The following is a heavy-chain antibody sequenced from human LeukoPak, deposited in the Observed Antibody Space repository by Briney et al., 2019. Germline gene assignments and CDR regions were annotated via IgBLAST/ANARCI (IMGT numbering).Heavy chain of an antibody. CDR3: AHGTVYQLDY. J-gene: IGHJ4*02. Sequence: PGGTLRLSGVASGFSFSSDGMSWVRQAPGRGLEWVSGILGGAGSTYYADSVKGRFTISRDNSKNTLYLQMNSLRAEDTAVYYCAHGTVYQLDYWGQGTLVTVSS. V-gene: IGHV3-23*01. CDR1: GFSFSSDG. CDR2: ILGGAGST. D-gene: IGHD2-2*01.